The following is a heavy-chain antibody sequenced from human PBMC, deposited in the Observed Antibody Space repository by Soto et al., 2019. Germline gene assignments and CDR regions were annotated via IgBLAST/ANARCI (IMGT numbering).Heavy chain of an antibody. V-gene: IGHV3-7*01. D-gene: IGHD7-27*01. CDR2: IKQDESEK. CDR1: GFTFSSYW. J-gene: IGHJ4*02. CDR3: ARGNWGSRPLDY. Sequence: EVQLVESGGGLVQPGGSLRLSCAASGFTFSSYWMSWARQAPGKGLEWVANIKQDESEKYYVDPVKGRFTVSRDNAKNSLYLQMNSLSAEDTAVYYRARGNWGSRPLDYWGQGTLVTVSS.